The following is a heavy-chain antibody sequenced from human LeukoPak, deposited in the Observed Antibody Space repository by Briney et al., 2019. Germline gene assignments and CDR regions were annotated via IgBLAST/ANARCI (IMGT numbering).Heavy chain of an antibody. CDR2: VYYSGTT. Sequence: SDTLTLPCTVSDPSLRQYYEIWIRHPPGKGLEWIGYVYYSGTTNYNPPHKKRLTIPVETPNNHVSLNQNTVTPADATVLYCWRGPIYYYMDVWGRGRTVTVSS. V-gene: IGHV4-59*12. J-gene: IGHJ6*03. CDR1: DPSLRQYY. CDR3: WRGPIYYYMDV.